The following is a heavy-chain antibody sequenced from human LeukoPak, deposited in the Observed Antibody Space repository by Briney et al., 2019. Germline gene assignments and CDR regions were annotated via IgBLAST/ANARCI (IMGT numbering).Heavy chain of an antibody. CDR1: GGSISSSSDY. V-gene: IGHV4-39*01. D-gene: IGHD5-18*01. CDR2: IYYSGST. J-gene: IGHJ4*02. CDR3: AKSTVDTAMASIDY. Sequence: SETLSLTCTVSGGSISSSSDYWGWFRQPPGKGLEWIGSIYYSGSTYYNPSLKSRVTISVDTSKNQFSLKLSSVTAADTAVNYCAKSTVDTAMASIDYWGQGTLVTVSS.